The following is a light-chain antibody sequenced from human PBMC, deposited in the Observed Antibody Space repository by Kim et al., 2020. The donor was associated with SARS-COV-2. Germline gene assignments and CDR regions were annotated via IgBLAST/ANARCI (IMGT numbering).Light chain of an antibody. V-gene: IGLV2-14*03. J-gene: IGLJ1*01. CDR2: DVS. CDR3: SSYTSSSTYV. Sequence: GQSITISCTGTSSDVGGYNYVSWYQQHPGKAPKLMIYDVSNRPSGFSNRFSGSKSGNTASLTISGLQAKDEADYYCSSYTSSSTYVFGTGTKVTVL. CDR1: SSDVGGYNY.